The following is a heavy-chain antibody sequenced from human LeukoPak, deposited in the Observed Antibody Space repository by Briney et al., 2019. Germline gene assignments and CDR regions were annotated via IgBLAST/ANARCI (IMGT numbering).Heavy chain of an antibody. J-gene: IGHJ6*02. V-gene: IGHV1-8*01. CDR3: ARTHSLWFGDPIYYYGMDV. CDR1: GYIFTSYD. D-gene: IGHD3-10*01. Sequence: ASVKVSCKAAGYIFTSYDINWVRQATGQGLEWMGWMNPNSGNTGYAQKLQGRVTMTRNTSISTAYMELSSLRSEDTAVYYCARTHSLWFGDPIYYYGMDVWGQGTTVTVSS. CDR2: MNPNSGNT.